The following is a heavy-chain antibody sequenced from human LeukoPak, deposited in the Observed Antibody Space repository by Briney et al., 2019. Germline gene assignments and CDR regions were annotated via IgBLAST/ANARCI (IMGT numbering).Heavy chain of an antibody. CDR3: ARYYYDSSEAGFLDY. CDR1: GYAFTGYY. Sequence: ASVKVSCKASGYAFTGYYMHWVRQAPGQGLEWMGWINPNSGGTNYAQKFQGRVTMTRDTSISTAYMELSRLRSDDTAVYYCARYYYDSSEAGFLDYWGRGTLVTVSS. D-gene: IGHD3-22*01. J-gene: IGHJ4*02. V-gene: IGHV1-2*02. CDR2: INPNSGGT.